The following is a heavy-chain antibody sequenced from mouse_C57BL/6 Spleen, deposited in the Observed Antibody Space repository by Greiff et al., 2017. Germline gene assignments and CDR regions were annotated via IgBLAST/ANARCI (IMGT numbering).Heavy chain of an antibody. J-gene: IGHJ3*01. CDR3: ARGDGSSSWFAY. D-gene: IGHD1-1*01. CDR2: INYDGSST. CDR1: GFTFSDYY. V-gene: IGHV5-16*01. Sequence: EVQLVASEGGLVQPGSSMKLSCTASGFTFSDYYMAWVRQVPEKGLEWVANINYDGSSTYYLDSLKSRFIISRDNAKNILYLQMSSLKSEDTATYYCARGDGSSSWFAYWGQGTLVTVSA.